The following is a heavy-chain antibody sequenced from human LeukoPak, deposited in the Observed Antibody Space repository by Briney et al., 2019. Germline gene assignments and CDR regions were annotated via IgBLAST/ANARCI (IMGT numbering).Heavy chain of an antibody. CDR3: ASGQLWSNFDY. CDR1: GYTFTSYY. CDR2: ISPNSGGT. V-gene: IGHV1-2*02. J-gene: IGHJ4*02. Sequence: ASVKVSCKASGYTFTSYYMHWVRQAPGQGLEWMGWISPNSGGTNYAQKLQGRVTMTRDTSISTAYMELSRLRSDDTAVYYCASGQLWSNFDYWGQGTLVTVSS. D-gene: IGHD5-18*01.